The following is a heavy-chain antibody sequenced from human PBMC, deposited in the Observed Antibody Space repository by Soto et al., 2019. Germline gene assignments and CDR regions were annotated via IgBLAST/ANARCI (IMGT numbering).Heavy chain of an antibody. V-gene: IGHV1-18*01. Sequence: QLVQSGAEVKKPGASVKVSCKVSSFTLNYYGISWVRQAPGQGLEWMGWISAYNGNTNYAQKFQGRVTMTTDTSTSTAYMELRSLRSDDTAVYYCARLVAVALVNYFDFWGQGTLVTVTS. D-gene: IGHD6-19*01. CDR3: ARLVAVALVNYFDF. CDR2: ISAYNGNT. CDR1: SFTLNYYG. J-gene: IGHJ4*02.